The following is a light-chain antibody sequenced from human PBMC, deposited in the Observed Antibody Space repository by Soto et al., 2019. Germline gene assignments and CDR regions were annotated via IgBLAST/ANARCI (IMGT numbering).Light chain of an antibody. Sequence: EIVLTQSPAILSLSPGERATLSCRASQSVNSFLAWYQQKPGQAPRLLIYDASNRATGVPARFSGSGSGTDFTLTISSLEPVVFVVHYCQHRSDFPLTFVGGTKVDIK. V-gene: IGKV3-11*01. J-gene: IGKJ4*01. CDR2: DAS. CDR3: QHRSDFPLT. CDR1: QSVNSF.